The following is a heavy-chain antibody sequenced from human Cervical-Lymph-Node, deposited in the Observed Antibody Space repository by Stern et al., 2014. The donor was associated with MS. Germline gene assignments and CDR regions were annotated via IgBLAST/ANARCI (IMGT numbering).Heavy chain of an antibody. Sequence: EMQLVESGGGLVQPGGSLRLSCAASGFNFSDYWMHWVRQFPEKGLFWVSQINRDGSGTSYADSVKGRFSISRDNTKNMLDLRMTSLRAEDTAVYYCARGVGDYWGQGARVTVSS. V-gene: IGHV3-74*02. CDR3: ARGVGDY. J-gene: IGHJ4*02. CDR2: INRDGSGT. CDR1: GFNFSDYW. D-gene: IGHD3-16*01.